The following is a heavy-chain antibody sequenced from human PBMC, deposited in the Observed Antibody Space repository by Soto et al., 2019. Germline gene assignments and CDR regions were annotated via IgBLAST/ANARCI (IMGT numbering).Heavy chain of an antibody. J-gene: IGHJ4*01. CDR2: IYYSGST. D-gene: IGHD3-9*01. CDR1: GGSITSSSFY. Sequence: SVTLSLTCTVSGGSITSSSFYWGWIRQPPGKGLEWIGIIYYSGSTYYNPSLKSRVTISVDTSKSQFSLNLNSVTAADTAVYYCARGYDIFTDPLDYWGPGTRVTVSS. V-gene: IGHV4-39*01. CDR3: ARGYDIFTDPLDY.